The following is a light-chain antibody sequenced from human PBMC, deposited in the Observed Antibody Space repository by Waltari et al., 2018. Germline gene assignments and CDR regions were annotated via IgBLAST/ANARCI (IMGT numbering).Light chain of an antibody. V-gene: IGKV4-1*01. Sequence: DIVMTQSPDSLAVSLGERATINYKYRQSVLYSYNNTNYLTWYQQKPGQPPKLHISWASTREAGVPDRFSGSGSGTDFTLTISSLQAEDVAVYSCQQYFSIPYTFGQGTKLEIK. CDR1: QSVLYSYNNTNY. J-gene: IGKJ2*01. CDR2: WAS. CDR3: QQYFSIPYT.